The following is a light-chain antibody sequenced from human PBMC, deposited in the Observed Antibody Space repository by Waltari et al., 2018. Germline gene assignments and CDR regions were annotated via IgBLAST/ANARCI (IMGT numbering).Light chain of an antibody. CDR3: QQYGSTPRT. CDR1: QSVSSNY. Sequence: EIVLTQSPATLSLSPGERATLSCRASQSVSSNYLAWYQKKPDQAPRLLIYDASTRATDIPDRFSGVGSGTDFTLTISRLEPGDFAVYYCQQYGSTPRTFGQGTKVEI. J-gene: IGKJ1*01. V-gene: IGKV3-20*01. CDR2: DAS.